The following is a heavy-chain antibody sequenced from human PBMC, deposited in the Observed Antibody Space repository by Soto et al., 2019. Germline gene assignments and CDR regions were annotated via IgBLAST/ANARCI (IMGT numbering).Heavy chain of an antibody. CDR2: MNPNSGNT. D-gene: IGHD7-27*01. CDR1: GYTFTSYD. J-gene: IGHJ4*02. V-gene: IGHV1-8*01. CDR3: ARSHLIGGQSVGY. Sequence: ASVKVSCKASGYTFTSYDINWVRQATGQGLEWMGWMNPNSGNTDYAQKFQGRVTMTRNTSISTAYMELSSLTSEDTAVYYCARSHLIGGQSVGYWGRGTLVTVSS.